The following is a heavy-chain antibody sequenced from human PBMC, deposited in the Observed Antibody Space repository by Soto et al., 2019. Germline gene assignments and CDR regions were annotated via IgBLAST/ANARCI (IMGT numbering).Heavy chain of an antibody. CDR2: ISGPGSST. J-gene: IGHJ4*02. CDR1: GFTFNSYA. CDR3: ARVVKGLRGVISRFAY. V-gene: IGHV3-23*01. D-gene: IGHD3-10*01. Sequence: EVQLLESGGGLVQPGGSLRLACAASGFTFNSYAMSWVRQAPGKGLEWVSAISGPGSSTYYAGSVKGRFTISRDNSENTLHLQMNSLRVDATAIYYCARVVKGLRGVISRFAYWGQGTLVTVSS.